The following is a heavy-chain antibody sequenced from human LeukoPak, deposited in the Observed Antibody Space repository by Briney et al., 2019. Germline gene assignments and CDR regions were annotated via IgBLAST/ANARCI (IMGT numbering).Heavy chain of an antibody. J-gene: IGHJ2*01. CDR1: GFTFDDHA. CDR3: ARDQTYGDYWYFDL. D-gene: IGHD4-17*01. Sequence: GGSLRLSCAASGFTFDDHAMHWVRQAPGKGLEWVSGLSWNSGSIDYADSVKGRFTISRDNAKNSLYLQMNSLRAEDTAVYYCARDQTYGDYWYFDLWGRGTLVTVSS. CDR2: LSWNSGSI. V-gene: IGHV3-9*01.